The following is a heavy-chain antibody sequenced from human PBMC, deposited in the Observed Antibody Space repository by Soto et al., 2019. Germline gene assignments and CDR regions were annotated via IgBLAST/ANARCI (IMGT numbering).Heavy chain of an antibody. CDR1: GFTFSSYA. D-gene: IGHD3-9*01. J-gene: IGHJ4*02. V-gene: IGHV3-30-3*01. CDR3: ARDKDILTGYTFDY. CDR2: ISYDGSNK. Sequence: PGGSLRLSCAASGFTFSSYAMHWVRQAPGKGLEWVAVISYDGSNKYYADSVKGRFTISRDNSKNTLYLQMNSLRAEDTAVYYCARDKDILTGYTFDYWGQGTLVTVSS.